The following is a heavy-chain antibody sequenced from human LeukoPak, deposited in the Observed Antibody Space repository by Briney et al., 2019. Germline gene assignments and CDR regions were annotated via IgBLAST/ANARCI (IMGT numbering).Heavy chain of an antibody. D-gene: IGHD3-3*01. V-gene: IGHV3-23*01. CDR1: GFTFDDYA. J-gene: IGHJ4*02. Sequence: GGSLRLSCAVSGFTFDDYAMTWVRQAPGKGLEWVSTLSHSGASRYYADSVKGRFTISRDNSKNTLYLQMNSLRAEDTAVYYCAKDGPFTIFEPSDYWGQGTLVTVSS. CDR3: AKDGPFTIFEPSDY. CDR2: LSHSGASR.